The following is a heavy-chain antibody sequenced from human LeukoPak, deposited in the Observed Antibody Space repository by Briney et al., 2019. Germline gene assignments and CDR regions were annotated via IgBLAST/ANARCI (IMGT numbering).Heavy chain of an antibody. CDR2: INSDGGTI. D-gene: IGHD1-26*01. Sequence: GGSLRLSCAASGFTFRTYWMHWVRQAPGKGLVWVSRINSDGGTIDYADSVKGRFTISRDNAKNTVYLQMNSLRAEDTAVYYCARDGPQWELPMDFWGQGTLVTVSS. J-gene: IGHJ4*02. V-gene: IGHV3-74*01. CDR3: ARDGPQWELPMDF. CDR1: GFTFRTYW.